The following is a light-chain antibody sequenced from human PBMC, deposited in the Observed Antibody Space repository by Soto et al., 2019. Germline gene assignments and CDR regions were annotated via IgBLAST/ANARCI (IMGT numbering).Light chain of an antibody. Sequence: EIVMTQSPATLSVSPGEGATLSCKASQNVYNNLAWYQQRPGQPPRLLIYDASTRATGISARFSGSGYGTEFTLTISRLQSEYFAVYFFQQRRNWPLTFGGGNKVEIK. CDR1: QNVYNN. V-gene: IGKV3-15*01. J-gene: IGKJ4*01. CDR3: QQRRNWPLT. CDR2: DAS.